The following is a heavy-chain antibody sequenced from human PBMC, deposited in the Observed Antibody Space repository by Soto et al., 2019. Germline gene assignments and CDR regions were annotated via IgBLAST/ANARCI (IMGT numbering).Heavy chain of an antibody. CDR1: GGSISSDY. Sequence: PSETLSLTCTVSGGSISSDYWSWIRQPPGKGLEWIGYIYYSGSTNYNPSLKSRVTISVDTSKNQFSLKLSSVTAADTAVYYCARSSGIAAAAFYYWGQGTLVTVS. V-gene: IGHV4-59*01. CDR3: ARSSGIAAAAFYY. D-gene: IGHD6-13*01. J-gene: IGHJ4*02. CDR2: IYYSGST.